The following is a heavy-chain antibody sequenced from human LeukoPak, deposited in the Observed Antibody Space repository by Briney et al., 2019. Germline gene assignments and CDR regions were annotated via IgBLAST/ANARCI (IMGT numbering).Heavy chain of an antibody. J-gene: IGHJ4*02. CDR2: INPSGGST. CDR1: GYTFTSYY. V-gene: IGHV1-46*01. CDR3: ARLLSGSSGSYSYYFDY. D-gene: IGHD1-26*01. Sequence: ASVKVSCKASGYTFTSYYMHWVRQAPGQGLEWMGIINPSGGSTSYAQKFQGRVTITADESTSTAYMELSSLRAEDTAVYYCARLLSGSSGSYSYYFDYWGQGTLVTVSS.